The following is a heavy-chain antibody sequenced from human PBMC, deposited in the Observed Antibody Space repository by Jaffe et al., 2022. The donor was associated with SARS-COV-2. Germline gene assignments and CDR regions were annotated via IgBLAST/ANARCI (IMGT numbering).Heavy chain of an antibody. CDR1: GGSISSGSYY. CDR2: IYTSGST. CDR3: ARAWDYYDSSGPVGL. V-gene: IGHV4-61*02. D-gene: IGHD3-22*01. Sequence: QVQLQESGPGLVKPSQTLSLTCTVSGGSISSGSYYWSWIRQPAGKGLEWIGRIYTSGSTNYNPSLKSRVTISVDTSKNQFSLKLSSVTAADTAVYYCARAWDYYDSSGPVGLWGQGTLVTVSS. J-gene: IGHJ4*02.